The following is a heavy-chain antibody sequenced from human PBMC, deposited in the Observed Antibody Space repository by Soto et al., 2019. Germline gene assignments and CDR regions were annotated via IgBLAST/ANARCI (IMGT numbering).Heavy chain of an antibody. CDR1: GYSFTSYW. CDR3: ARQSSSSSWFLAFDI. J-gene: IGHJ3*02. V-gene: IGHV5-51*01. CDR2: IYPGDSDT. Sequence: PGESLKISCKGSGYSFTSYWIGWVRQMPGKGLEWMGIIYPGDSDTRYSPSFQGQVTISADKSISTAYLQWSSLKASDTAMYYCARQSSSSSWFLAFDIWGQGTMVTVSS. D-gene: IGHD6-13*01.